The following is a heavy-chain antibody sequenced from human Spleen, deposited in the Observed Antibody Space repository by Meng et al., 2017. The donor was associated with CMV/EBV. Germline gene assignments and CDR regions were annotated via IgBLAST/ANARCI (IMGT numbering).Heavy chain of an antibody. Sequence: VSCKPSAYPFTAHYFHLVRQAPGQGLEWMGWIHPHRGDTNYAQQFQGRVTLTRDTSINTGYMELTRLTSDDTAVYYCARDNNWGPDYWGQGTLVTVSS. D-gene: IGHD7-27*01. CDR2: IHPHRGDT. J-gene: IGHJ4*02. CDR1: AYPFTAHY. V-gene: IGHV1-2*02. CDR3: ARDNNWGPDY.